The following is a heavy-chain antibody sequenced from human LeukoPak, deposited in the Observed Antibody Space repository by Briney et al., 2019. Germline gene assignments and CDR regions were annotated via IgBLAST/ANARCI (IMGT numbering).Heavy chain of an antibody. J-gene: IGHJ4*02. CDR3: EKDLIVVVPAAIRSNFDY. CDR2: IRYDGSNK. Sequence: GGSLRLSCAASGFTFSSYGMHWVRQAPGKGLEWVAFIRYDGSNKYYADSVKGRFTISRDNSKNTLYLQMNSLRAEDTAVYYCEKDLIVVVPAAIRSNFDYWGQGTLVTVSS. CDR1: GFTFSSYG. V-gene: IGHV3-30*02. D-gene: IGHD2-2*02.